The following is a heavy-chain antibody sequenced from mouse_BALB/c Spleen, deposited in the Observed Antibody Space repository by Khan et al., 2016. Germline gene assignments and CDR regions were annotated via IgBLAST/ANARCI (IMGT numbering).Heavy chain of an antibody. CDR1: GYAFTNYG. V-gene: IGHV9-3-1*01. Sequence: QIQLVQSGPELKKPGETVKISCKASGYAFTNYGMTWVKQAPGKGLKWMGWINTFTGEPTCADDFKGRFAFSLETSASTAYLQINRLKNEDTATYFCARGIYYNYDSYFDYGGQGTTLTVSS. CDR3: ARGIYYNYDSYFDY. D-gene: IGHD2-4*01. J-gene: IGHJ2*01. CDR2: INTFTGEP.